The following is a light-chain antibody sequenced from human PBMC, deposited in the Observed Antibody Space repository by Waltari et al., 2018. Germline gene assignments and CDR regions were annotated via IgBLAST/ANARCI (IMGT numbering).Light chain of an antibody. J-gene: IGKJ2*01. CDR3: QQYKTYF. CDR2: QTS. Sequence: DIQMTQSPSTLSASLGDRVTISCRASQSVGSWLAWYQVKPGKVPKLLISQTSILEDGVSSRFSGSGSGTDSTLTIDSLEPDDFATYYCQQYKTYFFGQGTRLEI. V-gene: IGKV1-5*03. CDR1: QSVGSW.